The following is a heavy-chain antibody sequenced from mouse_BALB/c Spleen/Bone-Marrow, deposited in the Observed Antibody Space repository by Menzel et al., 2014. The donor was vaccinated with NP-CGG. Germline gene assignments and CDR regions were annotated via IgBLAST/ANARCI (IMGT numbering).Heavy chain of an antibody. V-gene: IGHV1S22*01. CDR1: GYTFTSYL. CDR2: IHPGSGST. J-gene: IGHJ3*01. D-gene: IGHD2-1*01. CDR3: TRTYGNYLAWFAY. Sequence: LQESGSELVRPGASVKLSCKASGYTFTSYLIHWVKQRPGQGLEWIGNIHPGSGSTNYDEKFKSKATLTVDTSSSTAYMQLSSLTSEDSAVYYCTRTYGNYLAWFAYWGQGTLVTVSA.